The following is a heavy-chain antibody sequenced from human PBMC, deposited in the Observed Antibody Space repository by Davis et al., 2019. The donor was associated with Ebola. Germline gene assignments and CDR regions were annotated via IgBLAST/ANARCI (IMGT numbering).Heavy chain of an antibody. CDR3: ARALSPSGSSWINWFDP. Sequence: PGGSLRLSCAASGFTFSSYGMHWVRQAPGKGLEWVAVIWYDGSNKYYADSVKGRFTISRDNSKNTLYLQMNSLRAEDTAVYYCARALSPSGSSWINWFDPWGQGTLVTVSS. D-gene: IGHD6-13*01. CDR2: IWYDGSNK. J-gene: IGHJ5*02. V-gene: IGHV3-33*08. CDR1: GFTFSSYG.